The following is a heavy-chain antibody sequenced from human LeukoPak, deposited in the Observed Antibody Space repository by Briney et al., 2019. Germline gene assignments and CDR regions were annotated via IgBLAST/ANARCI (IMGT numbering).Heavy chain of an antibody. J-gene: IGHJ6*03. D-gene: IGHD2-15*01. Sequence: SETLSLTCTVSDDSITMYYWTWIQQPPGKVLEWIGYVDHTGSTKFNPSLNGRVSISRYTSNNFFSLRLRSVTAAETAGYFCARGRVSSSAWYCRFYYFFFMDFWGKGTTVTVSS. V-gene: IGHV4-59*01. CDR3: ARGRVSSSAWYCRFYYFFFMDF. CDR1: DDSITMYY. CDR2: VDHTGST.